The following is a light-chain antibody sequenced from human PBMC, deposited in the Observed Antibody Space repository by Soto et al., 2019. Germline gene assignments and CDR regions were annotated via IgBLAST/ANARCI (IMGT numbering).Light chain of an antibody. CDR3: QQLNSYPY. V-gene: IGKV1-9*01. Sequence: DIKLTQSPSFLSASVGDRVTITFRASQGISSYLAWYQQKPGKAPKLLIYAASTLQSGVPSRFSGSGSGTEFTLTISSLQPEDFATYYCQQLNSYPYFGQGTRLEI. J-gene: IGKJ5*01. CDR2: AAS. CDR1: QGISSY.